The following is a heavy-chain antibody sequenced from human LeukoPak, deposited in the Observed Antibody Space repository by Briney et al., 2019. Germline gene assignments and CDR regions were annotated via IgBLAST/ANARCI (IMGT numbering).Heavy chain of an antibody. D-gene: IGHD3-10*01. V-gene: IGHV3-23*01. Sequence: GGSLRLSCAASGFTIRRYGMSWVRQAPGKGLEGVSDISGGTTYYADSVKGRFTISRDNSKSIVSLQMNSLRAEDTAVYYCAKSVYGSGNYWGQGTLVTVSS. CDR1: GFTIRRYG. CDR2: ISGGTT. CDR3: AKSVYGSGNY. J-gene: IGHJ4*02.